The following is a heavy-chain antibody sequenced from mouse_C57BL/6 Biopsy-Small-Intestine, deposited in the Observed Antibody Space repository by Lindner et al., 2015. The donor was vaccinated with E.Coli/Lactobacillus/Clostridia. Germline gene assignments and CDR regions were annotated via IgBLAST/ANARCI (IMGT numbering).Heavy chain of an antibody. Sequence: EVQLQESGPVLVKPGASVKMSCKASGYTFTDYYMNWVKQSHGKSLEWIGIINPYSGGTTYNQKFKGKATLTVDKSSSTAYMELNSLTSEDSAVYYCARGGLRLRHFDYWGQGTTLTVSS. J-gene: IGHJ2*01. D-gene: IGHD3-2*02. CDR2: INPYSGGT. V-gene: IGHV1-19*01. CDR3: ARGGLRLRHFDY. CDR1: GYTFTDYY.